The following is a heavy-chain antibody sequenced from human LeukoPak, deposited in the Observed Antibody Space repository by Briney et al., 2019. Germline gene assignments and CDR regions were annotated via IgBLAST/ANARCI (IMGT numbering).Heavy chain of an antibody. Sequence: PSETLSLTCTVSGGSISSYYWSWLLQPPGKGLEWIGYIYYSGSTNYNPSLKSRVTISVDTSKNQSSLTLSSVTAADTAVYYCARVAHDSSGPSFDYWGQGTLVTVSS. V-gene: IGHV4-59*01. CDR2: IYYSGST. CDR3: ARVAHDSSGPSFDY. CDR1: GGSISSYY. D-gene: IGHD3-22*01. J-gene: IGHJ4*02.